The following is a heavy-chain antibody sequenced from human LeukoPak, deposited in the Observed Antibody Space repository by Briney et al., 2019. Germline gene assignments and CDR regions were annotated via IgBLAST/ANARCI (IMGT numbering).Heavy chain of an antibody. V-gene: IGHV3-21*06. J-gene: IGHJ4*02. D-gene: IGHD2-21*01. CDR2: INNVGSHI. Sequence: PGGSLRLSCAASGFTFSSSAMNWVRQAPGKGLEWVSSINNVGSHIYYADSVKGRFTISRDDAKNTLYLQMNSLRAEDTALYYCAREAPAYGERYFVSWGQGTLVTVSS. CDR1: GFTFSSSA. CDR3: AREAPAYGERYFVS.